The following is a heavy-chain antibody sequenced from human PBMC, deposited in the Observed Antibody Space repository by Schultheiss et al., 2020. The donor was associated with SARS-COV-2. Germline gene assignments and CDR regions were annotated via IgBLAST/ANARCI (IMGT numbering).Heavy chain of an antibody. Sequence: GSLRLSCAASGFTFSSYEMNWVRQAPGKGLEWVSYISSSGSTIYYADSVKGRFTISRDNAKNSLYLQMNSLRAEDTAVYYCARDVYYYDSSGFDYWGQGTLVTVSS. D-gene: IGHD3-22*01. CDR1: GFTFSSYE. CDR2: ISSSGSTI. J-gene: IGHJ4*02. CDR3: ARDVYYYDSSGFDY. V-gene: IGHV3-48*03.